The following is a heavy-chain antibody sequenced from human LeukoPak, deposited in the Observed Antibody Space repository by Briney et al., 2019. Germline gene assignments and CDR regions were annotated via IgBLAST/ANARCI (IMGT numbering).Heavy chain of an antibody. CDR2: IYYSGST. CDR3: ARHGHYDFWSGYYTY. D-gene: IGHD3-3*01. V-gene: IGHV4-59*08. Sequence: PSGTLSPPFTVSGGSLSSFHWGRIREPPREGPEWIGVIYYSGSTNYNPSLKSRVTTSVDTSKNQFSLKLSSVTAADTAVYYCARHGHYDFWSGYYTYWGQGTLVTVSS. CDR1: GGSLSSFH. J-gene: IGHJ4*02.